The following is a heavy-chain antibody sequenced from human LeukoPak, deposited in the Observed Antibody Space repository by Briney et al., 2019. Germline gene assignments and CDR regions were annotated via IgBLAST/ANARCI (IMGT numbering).Heavy chain of an antibody. CDR2: TSYDGTNK. Sequence: GRSLRLSCAASEFTFTSYTMHWVRQAPGKGLEWVAATSYDGTNKHYADSVKGRFTISRDNSKNTLYLQMNSLRAEDTAVYFCARKSLWFKYYDSWGQGMLVTVSS. J-gene: IGHJ4*02. D-gene: IGHD2/OR15-2a*01. CDR3: ARKSLWFKYYDS. CDR1: EFTFTSYT. V-gene: IGHV3-30*04.